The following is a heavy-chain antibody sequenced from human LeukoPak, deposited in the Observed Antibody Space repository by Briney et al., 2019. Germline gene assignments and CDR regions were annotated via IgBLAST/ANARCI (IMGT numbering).Heavy chain of an antibody. CDR1: GFTFNTYS. J-gene: IGHJ4*02. Sequence: GGSLRLSCAASGFTFNTYSMNWVRQAPGKGLEWASSISSSSTYIYYTDSVKGRFTISRDNAKNSLYLQMNSLRAEDTAVYYCASNRPNSDRHGLNPFDYWGQGTLVTVSS. D-gene: IGHD3/OR15-3a*01. CDR2: ISSSSTYI. CDR3: ASNRPNSDRHGLNPFDY. V-gene: IGHV3-21*01.